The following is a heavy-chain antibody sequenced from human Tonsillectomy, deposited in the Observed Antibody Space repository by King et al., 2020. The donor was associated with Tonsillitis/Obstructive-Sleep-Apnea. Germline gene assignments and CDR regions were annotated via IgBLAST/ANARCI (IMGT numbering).Heavy chain of an antibody. CDR2: ISWNSGSI. CDR1: GFTFDDYA. Sequence: VQLVESGGGLVQPGRSLRLSCAASGFTFDDYAMHWVRQAPGKGLEWVSGISWNSGSIGYADSVKGRFTISRDNAKNSLYLQMNSLRAEDTALYYCAGQDCSSTSCYRNFDYWGQGTLVTVSS. CDR3: AGQDCSSTSCYRNFDY. V-gene: IGHV3-9*01. D-gene: IGHD2-2*01. J-gene: IGHJ4*02.